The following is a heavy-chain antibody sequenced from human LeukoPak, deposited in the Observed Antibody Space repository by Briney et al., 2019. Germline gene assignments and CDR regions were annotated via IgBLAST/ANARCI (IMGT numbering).Heavy chain of an antibody. Sequence: ASVKVSCKASGYTFTSYGISWVRQAPGQGLEWMGWISAYNGNTNYAQKLQGRVTITTDTSTSTAYMELRSLRSDDTAVYYCARVGYYDSSGYYSSNWFDPWGQGTLVTVSS. CDR1: GYTFTSYG. V-gene: IGHV1-18*01. CDR2: ISAYNGNT. CDR3: ARVGYYDSSGYYSSNWFDP. D-gene: IGHD3-22*01. J-gene: IGHJ5*02.